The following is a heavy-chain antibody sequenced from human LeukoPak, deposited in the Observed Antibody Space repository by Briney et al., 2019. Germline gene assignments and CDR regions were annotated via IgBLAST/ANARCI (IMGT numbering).Heavy chain of an antibody. CDR1: GYAFTDYY. Sequence: ASVRVSCKAPGYAFTDYYMHWVRQAPGQGLEWMGWINPRSGGRDYAQKFQGRVTMTRDTSISTAYMELSRLTSDDTAVYYCTRDVTGDYWFDPWGQGTLVTVSS. J-gene: IGHJ5*02. CDR2: INPRSGGR. D-gene: IGHD3-16*01. V-gene: IGHV1-2*02. CDR3: TRDVTGDYWFDP.